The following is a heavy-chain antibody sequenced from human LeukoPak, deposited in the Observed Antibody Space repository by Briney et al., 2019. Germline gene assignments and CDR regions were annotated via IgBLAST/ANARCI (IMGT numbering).Heavy chain of an antibody. CDR1: GYTFTSYY. CDR3: ARDMVRGVTNFDY. Sequence: ASVKVSCKASGYTFTSYYMHWVRQAPGQGLEWMGWINPNSGGTNYAQKFQGRVTMTRDTSISTAYMELSRLRSDDTAVYYCARDMVRGVTNFDYWGQGTLVTVSS. D-gene: IGHD3-10*01. CDR2: INPNSGGT. V-gene: IGHV1-2*02. J-gene: IGHJ4*02.